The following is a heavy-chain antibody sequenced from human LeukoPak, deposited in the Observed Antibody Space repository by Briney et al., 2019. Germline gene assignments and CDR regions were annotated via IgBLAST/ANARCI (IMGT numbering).Heavy chain of an antibody. V-gene: IGHV4-59*01. CDR3: ARHYCSSTSCYYGGYDAFDI. CDR2: IYYSGST. J-gene: IGHJ3*02. CDR1: GGSISSYY. Sequence: SETLSLTCTVSGGSISSYYWSWIRQPPGKGLEWIGYIYYSGSTNYNPSLKSRVTISVDTSKNQFSLKLSSVTAADTAVYYCARHYCSSTSCYYGGYDAFDIWGQGTMVTVSS. D-gene: IGHD2-2*01.